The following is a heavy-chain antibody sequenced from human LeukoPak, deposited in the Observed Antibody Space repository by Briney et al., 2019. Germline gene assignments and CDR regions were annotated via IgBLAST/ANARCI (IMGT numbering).Heavy chain of an antibody. CDR1: GFTFSSYG. CDR2: ISYDGSNK. CDR3: ARKNRGLLWFGELDY. V-gene: IGHV3-30*03. J-gene: IGHJ4*02. D-gene: IGHD3-10*01. Sequence: GGSLRLSCAASGFTFSSYGMHWVRQAPGKGLEWVAVISYDGSNKYYADSVKGRFTISRDNAKNSLYLQMNSLRAEDTAVYYCARKNRGLLWFGELDYWGQGTLVTVSS.